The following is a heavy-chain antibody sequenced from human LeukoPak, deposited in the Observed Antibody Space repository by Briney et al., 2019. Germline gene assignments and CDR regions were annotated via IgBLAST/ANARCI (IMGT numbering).Heavy chain of an antibody. V-gene: IGHV1-69*01. CDR3: AACGGDCYPAYAFDI. J-gene: IGHJ3*02. CDR1: GGTFSSYA. CDR2: IIPIFGTA. Sequence: SVKVSCKASGGTFSSYAISWVRQAPGQGLEWMGGIIPIFGTANYAQKFQGRVTITADESTSTAYMELSSLRSEDTAVYYCAACGGDCYPAYAFDIWGQGTMVTASS. D-gene: IGHD2-21*01.